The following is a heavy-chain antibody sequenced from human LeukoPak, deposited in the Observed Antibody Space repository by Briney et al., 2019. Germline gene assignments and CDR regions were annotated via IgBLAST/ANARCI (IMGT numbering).Heavy chain of an antibody. J-gene: IGHJ5*02. Sequence: SVKVSCKASGGTFSDHGFSWVRQAPGQGLEWMGGIIPFFGTVHYAQTFEGRVTISADESTSTVYLALNSLTAEDTAVYYCARDDISTDGTAHWFDPWGQGTLVIVFS. CDR1: GGTFSDHG. CDR2: IIPFFGTV. V-gene: IGHV1-69*13. D-gene: IGHD5-24*01. CDR3: ARDDISTDGTAHWFDP.